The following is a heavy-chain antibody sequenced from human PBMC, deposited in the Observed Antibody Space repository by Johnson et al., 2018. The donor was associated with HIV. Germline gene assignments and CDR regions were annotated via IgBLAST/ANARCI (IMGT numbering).Heavy chain of an antibody. CDR1: GFTFSSYA. Sequence: QMLFVESGGGLVQPGRSLRLSCAASGFTFSSYAMHWVRQAPGKGLEWVAFIRYDGSTKDYADSVKGRFTISRDISKNLLYLQMNSLRTEDTAVYYCARVYYYDNKDGFAIWGQGTTVTVSS. CDR2: IRYDGSTK. D-gene: IGHD3-22*01. CDR3: ARVYYYDNKDGFAI. V-gene: IGHV3-30*04. J-gene: IGHJ3*02.